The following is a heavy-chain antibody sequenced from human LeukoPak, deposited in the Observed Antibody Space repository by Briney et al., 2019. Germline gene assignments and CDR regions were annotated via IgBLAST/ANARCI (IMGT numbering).Heavy chain of an antibody. CDR1: GGSFSGYY. CDR3: ARGPYDDYSNYRLDY. D-gene: IGHD4-11*01. V-gene: IGHV4-34*01. CDR2: INHSGST. Sequence: PSETLSLTCAVYGGSFSGYYWGWIRQPPGKGLEWIGEINHSGSTNYNPSLKSRVTISVDTSKNQFSLKLSSVTAADTAVYYCARGPYDDYSNYRLDYWGQGTLVTVSS. J-gene: IGHJ4*02.